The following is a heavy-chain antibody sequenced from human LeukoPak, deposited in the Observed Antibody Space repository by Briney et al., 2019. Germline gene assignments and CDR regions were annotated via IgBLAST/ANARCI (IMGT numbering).Heavy chain of an antibody. CDR3: ATGSSRYYYYMDV. V-gene: IGHV4-39*01. CDR2: IYFSGNT. J-gene: IGHJ6*03. CDR1: GGSISSGGYS. Sequence: SETLSLTCTVSGGSISSGGYSWSWIRQPPGKGLEWIGSIYFSGNTYYNPSLKSRVTISVDTSKNQFSLKLSSVTAADTAVYYCATGSSRYYYYMDVWGKGTTVTVSS. D-gene: IGHD3-10*01.